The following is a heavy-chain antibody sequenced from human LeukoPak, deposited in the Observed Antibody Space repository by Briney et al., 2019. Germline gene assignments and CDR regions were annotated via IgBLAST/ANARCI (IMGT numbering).Heavy chain of an antibody. V-gene: IGHV3-23*01. CDR1: GFTFSSYA. Sequence: GGSLRLSCAASGFTFSSYAMSWVRQAPGKGLEWVSAISGSGGSTYFADSVKGRFTISRDNSKNMLYLQMNSLRAGDTALYYCAKDADISVELVVITSFDSWGQGTLVTVSS. CDR3: AKDADISVELVVITSFDS. CDR2: ISGSGGST. D-gene: IGHD3-22*01. J-gene: IGHJ4*02.